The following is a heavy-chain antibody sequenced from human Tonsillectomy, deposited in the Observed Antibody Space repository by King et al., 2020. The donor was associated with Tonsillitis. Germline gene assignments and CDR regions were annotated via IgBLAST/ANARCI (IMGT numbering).Heavy chain of an antibody. CDR1: GFIFSSYA. V-gene: IGHV3-30*04. D-gene: IGHD6-13*01. J-gene: IGHJ4*02. CDR2: ISYDGSNK. Sequence: VQRVESGGGVVQPGRSLRLSCAASGFIFSSYAMPWVRQAPGKGLEWVAVISYDGSNKYYADSVKGRFTISRDNSKNTLYLQMNSLRAGDTAVYYCASDSCSWSEKGLFVYWGQGTLVTVSS. CDR3: ASDSCSWSEKGLFVY.